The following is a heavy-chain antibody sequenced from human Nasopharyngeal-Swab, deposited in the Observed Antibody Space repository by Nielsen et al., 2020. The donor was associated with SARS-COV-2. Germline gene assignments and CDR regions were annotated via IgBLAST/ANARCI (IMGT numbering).Heavy chain of an antibody. Sequence: GGSLTLSCAASGFTFSSYGMHWVRQAPGKGLEWVAVISYDGSNKYYADSVKGRFTISRDNSKNTLYLQMNSLRAEDTAVYYCAKNSGYDSFDYWGKGTLVTVSS. V-gene: IGHV3-30*18. CDR3: AKNSGYDSFDY. D-gene: IGHD5-12*01. J-gene: IGHJ4*02. CDR1: GFTFSSYG. CDR2: ISYDGSNK.